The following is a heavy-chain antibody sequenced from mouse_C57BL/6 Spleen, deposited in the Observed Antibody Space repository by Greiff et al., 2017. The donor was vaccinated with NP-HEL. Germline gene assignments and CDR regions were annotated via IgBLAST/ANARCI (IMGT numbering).Heavy chain of an antibody. CDR3: ARRDCDGYYFDY. CDR2: IYPGDGDT. Sequence: VQLQQSGPELVKPGASVKISCKASGYAFSSSWMNWVKQRPGKGLEWIGRIYPGDGDTNYNGKFKGKATLTADKSSSTAYMQLSSLTSEDSAVHFCARRDCDGYYFDYWGQGTTLTVSS. CDR1: GYAFSSSW. V-gene: IGHV1-82*01. J-gene: IGHJ2*01. D-gene: IGHD2-3*01.